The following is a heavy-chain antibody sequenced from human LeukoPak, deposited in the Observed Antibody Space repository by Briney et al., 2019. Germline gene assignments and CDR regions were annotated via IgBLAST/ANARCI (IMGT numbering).Heavy chain of an antibody. CDR1: GDSVSSNSAA. CDR3: VRDLGVLGRRSGWHDAADI. V-gene: IGHV6-1*01. J-gene: IGHJ3*02. CDR2: TYYRSKWYS. D-gene: IGHD6-19*01. Sequence: SQTLSLTCAISGDSVSSNSAAWTWIRQSPSRGLEWLGRTYYRSKWYSDYALSVKSRITINPDTSKNQFSLKLISVTAADTAVYYCVRDLGVLGRRSGWHDAADIWGQGTMVTVSS.